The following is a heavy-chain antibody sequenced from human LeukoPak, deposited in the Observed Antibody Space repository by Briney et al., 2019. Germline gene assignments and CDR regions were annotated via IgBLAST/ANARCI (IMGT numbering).Heavy chain of an antibody. D-gene: IGHD6-13*01. J-gene: IGHJ4*02. CDR3: AKDRGIAAAALDY. CDR1: GFTFSSYG. V-gene: IGHV3-30*18. CDR2: MSYDGSNK. Sequence: GGSLRLSCAASGFTFSSYGMHWVRQAPGKGLEWVAVMSYDGSNKYYADSVKGRFTISRDNSKNTLYLQMNSLRAEDTAVYYCAKDRGIAAAALDYWGQGTLVTVSS.